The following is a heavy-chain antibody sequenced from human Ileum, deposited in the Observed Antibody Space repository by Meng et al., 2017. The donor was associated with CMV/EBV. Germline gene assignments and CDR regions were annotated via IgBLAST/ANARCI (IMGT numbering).Heavy chain of an antibody. V-gene: IGHV2-5*02. D-gene: IGHD1-1*01. CDR2: IYWDDDK. Sequence: GRTPLKPHPTLTLPGTCSRFSLTSSGLGLVWIRQPPGKALEWLALIYWDDDKRYSPSLNNRLTITKDASKNQVVLSMTSMGPVDTATYYCAQTGPVRDYFQSWGQGTLVTVSS. J-gene: IGHJ4*02. CDR3: AQTGPVRDYFQS. CDR1: RFSLTSSGLG.